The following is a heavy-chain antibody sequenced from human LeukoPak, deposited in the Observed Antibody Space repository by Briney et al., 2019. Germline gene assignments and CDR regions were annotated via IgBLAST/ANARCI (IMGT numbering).Heavy chain of an antibody. V-gene: IGHV4-61*08. CDR1: GGSISSGDYC. CDR3: ARGEGSNWSDSYYGMDV. CDR2: IDYSGST. D-gene: IGHD4-11*01. J-gene: IGHJ6*02. Sequence: SETLSLTCTVSGGSISSGDYCWSWIRQPPGKGLEWTGYIDYSGSTNYNPSLKSRVTISVDTSMNQFSLKLSSVTVADTAVYYCARGEGSNWSDSYYGMDVWGQGTTVTVSS.